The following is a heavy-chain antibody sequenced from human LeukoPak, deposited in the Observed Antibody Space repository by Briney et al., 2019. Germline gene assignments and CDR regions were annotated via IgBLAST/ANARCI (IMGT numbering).Heavy chain of an antibody. V-gene: IGHV4-59*02. CDR3: VRDWEGFNFDI. D-gene: IGHD1-26*01. CDR2: IHNSGGT. Sequence: PSETLPLTCTVSGGSVRSYYWSWIRQPPGEGLEWIAYIHNSGGTNYNPSLKSRVTISVDTSKNQFSLKLRSVTAADTAVYYCVRDWEGFNFDIWGQGTMVTVSS. CDR1: GGSVRSYY. J-gene: IGHJ3*02.